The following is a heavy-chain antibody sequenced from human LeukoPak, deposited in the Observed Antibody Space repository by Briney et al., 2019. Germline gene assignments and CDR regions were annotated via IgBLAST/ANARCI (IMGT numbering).Heavy chain of an antibody. CDR3: ARSYDSSGYVSPYYFDY. D-gene: IGHD3-22*01. CDR2: INHSGST. J-gene: IGHJ4*02. Sequence: SETLSLTCAVYGGSFSGYYWSWLRQPPGKGLEWIGEINHSGSTNYNPSLKSRVTISVDTSKNQFSLKLSSVTAADTAVYYCARSYDSSGYVSPYYFDYWGQGTLVTVSS. CDR1: GGSFSGYY. V-gene: IGHV4-34*01.